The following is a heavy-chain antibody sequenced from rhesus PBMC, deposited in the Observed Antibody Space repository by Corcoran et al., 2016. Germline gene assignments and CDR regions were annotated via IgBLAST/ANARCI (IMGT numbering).Heavy chain of an antibody. D-gene: IGHD6-19*01. J-gene: IGHJ6*01. CDR1: GGSIRSNS. V-gene: IGHV4-160*01. Sequence: QVQLQQWGEGLVKPSETLSLTCAVYGGSIRSNSWRWIRQPPGKGLEWIGRIRSGGSTNYNPSLKSRVTISIDTSKNQFSLKLSSVTAADTAVYYCARHAIAADRNGLDSWGQGVVVTVSS. CDR2: IRSGGST. CDR3: ARHAIAADRNGLDS.